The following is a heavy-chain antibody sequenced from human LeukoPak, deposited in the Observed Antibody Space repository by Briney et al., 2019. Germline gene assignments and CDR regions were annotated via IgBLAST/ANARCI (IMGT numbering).Heavy chain of an antibody. CDR2: IIPVFHTP. D-gene: IGHD4-17*01. CDR1: GGILNKHD. J-gene: IGHJ4*02. CDR3: AQTTWYHATTEYTPPVFDD. V-gene: IGHV1-69*13. Sequence: GASVKVSFKASGGILNKHDISWVRQAPGQGREWMGGIIPVFHTPKYAQKFQGSNTITADESTGTAYMELSSLSPEDTATYFCAQTTWYHATTEYTPPVFDDWGQGPLVTVSS.